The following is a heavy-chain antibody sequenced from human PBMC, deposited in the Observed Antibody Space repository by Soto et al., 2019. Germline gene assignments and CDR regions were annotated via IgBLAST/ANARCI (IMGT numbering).Heavy chain of an antibody. J-gene: IGHJ6*02. D-gene: IGHD6-13*01. Sequence: GGSLRLSCAASGFTFSNYAMSWVRQAPGKGLEWVSSISGSAGATHYADSVKGRFTISRDNSKNRLYLQMNGLRAEDTAVYYCAKVGGGIAYYYGMDVWGQGTKVTVSS. CDR1: GFTFSNYA. V-gene: IGHV3-23*01. CDR2: ISGSAGAT. CDR3: AKVGGGIAYYYGMDV.